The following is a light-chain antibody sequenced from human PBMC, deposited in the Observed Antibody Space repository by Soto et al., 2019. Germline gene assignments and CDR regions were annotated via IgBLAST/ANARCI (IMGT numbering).Light chain of an antibody. CDR2: GAS. V-gene: IGKV1-39*01. J-gene: IGKJ4*01. Sequence: DIQMTQSPSSLSASVGDRVTITCRASQSISSYLYWYQQKPGKAPKLLISGASSLQSGVPSRFSGSGSGTDFTLTISSLQPEDYATYYCQQSYSTPPLTFGGGTKVEIK. CDR1: QSISSY. CDR3: QQSYSTPPLT.